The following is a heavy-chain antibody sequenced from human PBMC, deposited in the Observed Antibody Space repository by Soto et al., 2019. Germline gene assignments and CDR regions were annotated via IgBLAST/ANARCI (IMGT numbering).Heavy chain of an antibody. Sequence: SETLSLTCTVSGGSISSYYWSWIRQPAGKGLEWIGRIYTSGSTNYNPSLKSRVSISVDTSKNQFSLKLSSVTAADTAVYYCARVGVVTPYNWFDPWGQGTLVTVSS. CDR1: GGSISSYY. V-gene: IGHV4-4*07. CDR2: IYTSGST. J-gene: IGHJ5*02. D-gene: IGHD2-21*02. CDR3: ARVGVVTPYNWFDP.